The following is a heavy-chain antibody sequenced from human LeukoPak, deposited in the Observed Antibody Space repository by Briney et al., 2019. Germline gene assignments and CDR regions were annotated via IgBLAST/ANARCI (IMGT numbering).Heavy chain of an antibody. J-gene: IGHJ4*02. CDR1: GFTFGNYA. V-gene: IGHV3-30-3*01. Sequence: GGSLRLSCASTGFTFGNYAMSWVRQAPGKGLEWVAVISYDGSNKYYADSVKGRFTISRDDSKNTLYLQMNSLRPGDTAVYYCARELWGSSFDYWGQGTLVTVSS. CDR2: ISYDGSNK. CDR3: ARELWGSSFDY. D-gene: IGHD3-16*01.